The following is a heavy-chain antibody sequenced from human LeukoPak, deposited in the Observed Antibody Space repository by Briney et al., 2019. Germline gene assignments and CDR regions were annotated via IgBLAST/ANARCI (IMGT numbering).Heavy chain of an antibody. D-gene: IGHD1-26*01. Sequence: SETLSFTCTVSGYSISSGYYWGWIRQPPGKGLEWIGSIYHSGSTYYNPSLKSRVTISVDTSKNQFSLKLSSVTAADTAVYYCARPLGASVFDYWGQGTLVTVSS. CDR2: IYHSGST. V-gene: IGHV4-38-2*02. CDR1: GYSISSGYY. J-gene: IGHJ4*02. CDR3: ARPLGASVFDY.